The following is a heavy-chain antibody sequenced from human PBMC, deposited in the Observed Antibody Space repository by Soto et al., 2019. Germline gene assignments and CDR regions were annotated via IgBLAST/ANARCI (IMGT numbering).Heavy chain of an antibody. J-gene: IGHJ4*02. V-gene: IGHV1-69*13. CDR1: GATFSSYA. CDR2: LIPIFGTA. Sequence: SVKVSFKSSGATFSSYAISWVRQAPGQGLEWMGGLIPIFGTANYAQKFQGRVTITADESTSTAYMELSSLRSEDTAVYYCAAEYYYGDSNPEGRIDWGQGALVTFSS. CDR3: AAEYYYGDSNPEGRID. D-gene: IGHD3-10*01.